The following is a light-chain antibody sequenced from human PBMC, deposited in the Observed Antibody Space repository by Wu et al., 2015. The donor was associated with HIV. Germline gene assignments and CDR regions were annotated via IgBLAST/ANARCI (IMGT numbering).Light chain of an antibody. CDR1: QSISSY. CDR3: QQTNSFPWT. CDR2: ATS. V-gene: IGKV1-39*01. Sequence: QMTQSPSSLSASVGDRVTITCRASQSISSYLSWYQQKPGKAPKLLIYATSSLQSGVPSRFSGSGSATDFTLTISSLQPEDFATYYCQQTNSFPWTFGQGTKVEIK. J-gene: IGKJ1*01.